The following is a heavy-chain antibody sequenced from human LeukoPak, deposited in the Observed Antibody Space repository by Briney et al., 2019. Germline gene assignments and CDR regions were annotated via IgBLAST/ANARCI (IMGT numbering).Heavy chain of an antibody. V-gene: IGHV4-61*03. J-gene: IGHJ4*02. Sequence: SETLSLTCTVSGGSISSSSYYWTWIRQPPGKGLEWIGYIHYSGSSNYNPSLQSRVTISVDTSRGHFSLKLSSATAADTAVYYCARGERLGPDFWGQGTLVTVSS. CDR2: IHYSGSS. CDR3: ARGERLGPDF. CDR1: GGSISSSSYY. D-gene: IGHD1-1*01.